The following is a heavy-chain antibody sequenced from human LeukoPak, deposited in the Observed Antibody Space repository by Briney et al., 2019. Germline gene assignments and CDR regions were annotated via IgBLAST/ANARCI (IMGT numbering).Heavy chain of an antibody. CDR1: GFTFSSYS. V-gene: IGHV3-21*01. D-gene: IGHD3-10*01. CDR2: ISSSSSYI. CDR3: ARDWDMYYYGSGSYSDY. Sequence: GGSLRLSCAASGFTFSSYSMNWVRQAPGKGLEWASSISSSSSYIYYADSVKGRFTISRDNAKNSLYLQMNSLRAEDTAVYYCARDWDMYYYGSGSYSDYWGQGTLVTVSS. J-gene: IGHJ4*02.